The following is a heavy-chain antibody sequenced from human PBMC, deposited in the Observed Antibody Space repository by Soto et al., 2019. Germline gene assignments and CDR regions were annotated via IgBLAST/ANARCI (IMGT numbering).Heavy chain of an antibody. V-gene: IGHV3-30*18. Sequence: GGSLRLSCAASGFTFSSYGMHWVRQAPGKGLEWVAVISYDGSNKYYADSVKGRFTISRDNSKNTLYLQMNSLRAEDTAVYYCAKEGCSGGSCYLSDDYWGQGTLVTVSS. CDR3: AKEGCSGGSCYLSDDY. J-gene: IGHJ4*02. CDR2: ISYDGSNK. CDR1: GFTFSSYG. D-gene: IGHD2-15*01.